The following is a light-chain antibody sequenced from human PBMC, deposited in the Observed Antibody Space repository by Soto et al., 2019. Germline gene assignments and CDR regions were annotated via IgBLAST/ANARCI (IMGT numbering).Light chain of an antibody. Sequence: EIVLTQSPGTLSLSPGERATLSCRASQSVRRSSLAWYQQRPGQAPRLLIYGASSRATGIPDRFSGSGSGTDFTLTINRLEPEDFAVYHCQQYDTSPLTFGGGTKVEIK. CDR1: QSVRRSS. V-gene: IGKV3-20*01. CDR3: QQYDTSPLT. J-gene: IGKJ4*01. CDR2: GAS.